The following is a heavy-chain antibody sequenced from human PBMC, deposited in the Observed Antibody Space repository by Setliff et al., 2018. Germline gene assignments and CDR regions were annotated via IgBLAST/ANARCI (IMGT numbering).Heavy chain of an antibody. CDR2: INYRGST. V-gene: IGHV4-39*02. CDR1: GGPISSSNYY. Sequence: PSETLSLTCTVSGGPISSSNYYWGWIRQPPGKGLEWIGSINYRGSTHDNPSLRSRVTMSVDTSKSHFSLTLRSLTAADTAVYYCARDPQYNNRWYQYNWFDSWGQGTLVTVSS. J-gene: IGHJ5*01. D-gene: IGHD2-15*01. CDR3: ARDPQYNNRWYQYNWFDS.